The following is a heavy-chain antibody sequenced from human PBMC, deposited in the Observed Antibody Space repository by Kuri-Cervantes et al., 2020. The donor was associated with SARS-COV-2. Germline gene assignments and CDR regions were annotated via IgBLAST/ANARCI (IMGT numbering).Heavy chain of an antibody. V-gene: IGHV3-30*02. CDR3: ARDLGLVHPFDI. CDR1: GFTFSSYG. D-gene: IGHD3/OR15-3a*01. CDR2: IRYDGSNK. Sequence: GGSLRLSCAASGFTFSSYGMHWVRQAPGKGLEWVAFIRYDGSNKYYADSVKGRFTISRDNSKNTLYLQMNSLRVEDTAVYYCARDLGLVHPFDIWGQGTMVTVSS. J-gene: IGHJ3*02.